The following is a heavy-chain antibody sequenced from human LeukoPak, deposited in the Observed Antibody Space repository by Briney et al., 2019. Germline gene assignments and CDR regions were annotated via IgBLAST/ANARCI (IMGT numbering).Heavy chain of an antibody. J-gene: IGHJ4*02. Sequence: SGGSLRLSCVASGXTVSSNYMSWVRQAPGKGLEWVSAIFSGGSTFYADSVTGRFTISRDNSKNTVYLEMNSLRAEDTAVYYCARDLKASGWYGDFDYWGQGTLVTVSS. D-gene: IGHD6-19*01. CDR1: GXTVSSNY. CDR3: ARDLKASGWYGDFDY. CDR2: IFSGGST. V-gene: IGHV3-53*01.